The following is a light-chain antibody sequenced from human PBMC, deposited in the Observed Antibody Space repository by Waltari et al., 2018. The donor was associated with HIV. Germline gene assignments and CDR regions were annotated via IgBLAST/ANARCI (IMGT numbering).Light chain of an antibody. V-gene: IGLV2-8*01. J-gene: IGLJ1*01. CDR2: DVT. CDR3: SSYAASLFV. CDR1: SRDVGGYNY. Sequence: QSALTQPASVSGSPGQSITISCTGTSRDVGGYNYVSWYQQHPDMAPRLIIYDVTKRPSGVPDRFSGSKSGNTASLTVSGLQAEDEADYYCSSYAASLFVFGTGTKVTVL.